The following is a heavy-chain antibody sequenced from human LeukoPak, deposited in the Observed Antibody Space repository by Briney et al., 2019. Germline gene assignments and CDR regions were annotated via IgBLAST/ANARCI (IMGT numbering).Heavy chain of an antibody. V-gene: IGHV3-64*01. J-gene: IGHJ2*01. D-gene: IGHD2-8*01. CDR2: ISSNGIST. CDR1: GFSLSSHG. CDR3: VKWTNYYFAL. Sequence: GGSLRLSCVVSGFSLSSHGMHWVRQAPGKGLGDVPAISSNGISTFYANSVKGRFTVSRDDSKNTVYLQMGSLRAEDMAVYHCVKWTNYYFALWGRGTLVTVSS.